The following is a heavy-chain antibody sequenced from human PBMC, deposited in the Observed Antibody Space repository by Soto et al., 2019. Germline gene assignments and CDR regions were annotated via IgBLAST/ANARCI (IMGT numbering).Heavy chain of an antibody. CDR3: ATVHSTSRSFDY. CDR1: GFTFSMSP. CDR2: TGLNGRTT. J-gene: IGHJ4*02. D-gene: IGHD2-2*01. Sequence: EVQLLESGGGLVQPGGSLRLSCEASGFTFSMSPMSWVRQAPGKGLEWVSTTGLNGRTTYYADSVKGRFTVSRDNSKNTLHLQMNSLRAEDTAVYYCATVHSTSRSFDYWGQGTLVTVSS. V-gene: IGHV3-23*01.